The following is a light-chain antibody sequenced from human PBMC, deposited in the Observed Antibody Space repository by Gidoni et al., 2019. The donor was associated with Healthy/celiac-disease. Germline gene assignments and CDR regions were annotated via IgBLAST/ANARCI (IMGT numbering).Light chain of an antibody. CDR3: SSYTSSSTLVL. Sequence: QSALTQPASVSGSPGQSITISCTGTSSDIGDYNYVPWYQQHPGKVPKLMIYDVSNRPSGVSNRFSGSKSGNTASLTISGLQADDEADYYCSSYTSSSTLVLFGGGTKLTVL. CDR1: SSDIGDYNY. J-gene: IGLJ2*01. CDR2: DVS. V-gene: IGLV2-14*03.